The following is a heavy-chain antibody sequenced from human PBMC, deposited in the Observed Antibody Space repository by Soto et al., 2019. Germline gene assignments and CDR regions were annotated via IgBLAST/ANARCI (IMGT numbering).Heavy chain of an antibody. Sequence: QVRLQESGPGLVKPSETLSLTCTVSGGSISSYYWTWIRQPPGRGLEWIGDVYYSGNTNSNPSLNSRVTISVDTSRSQFSLELKSVTTADTAVYYCARALSFHDVLTGRGWVFYFDYWGQGALVTVSS. J-gene: IGHJ4*02. CDR3: ARALSFHDVLTGRGWVFYFDY. CDR1: GGSISSYY. V-gene: IGHV4-59*01. CDR2: VYYSGNT. D-gene: IGHD3-9*01.